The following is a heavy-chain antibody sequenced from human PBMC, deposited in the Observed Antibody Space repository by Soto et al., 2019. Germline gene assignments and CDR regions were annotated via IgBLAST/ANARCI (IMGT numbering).Heavy chain of an antibody. J-gene: IGHJ5*02. D-gene: IGHD2-15*01. CDR1: GFTFSDYY. V-gene: IGHV3-11*01. CDR2: ISSSGSTI. CDR3: ARDLGWELGYCSGGSCKTSPPRRVFTGFWFDP. Sequence: GSLRLSCAASGFTFSDYYMSWIRQAPGKGLEWVSYISSSGSTIYYADSVKGRFTISRDNAKDSLYLTMKSLRAGDTAVYYCARDLGWELGYCSGGSCKTSPPRRVFTGFWFDPWGQGTLVTVSS.